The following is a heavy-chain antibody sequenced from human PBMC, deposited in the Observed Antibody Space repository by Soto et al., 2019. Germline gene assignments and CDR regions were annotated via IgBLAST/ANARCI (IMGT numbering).Heavy chain of an antibody. CDR2: INHRGST. Sequence: PSETLSLTCAVYGGSFSGYYWSWIRQPPGKGLEWIGEINHRGSTNYNPSLKSRVTISVDTSKNQFSLKLSSVTAADTAVYYCARRDEDTAMVRDYYYYGMDVWGQGTTVTVSS. CDR3: ARRDEDTAMVRDYYYYGMDV. D-gene: IGHD5-18*01. V-gene: IGHV4-34*01. CDR1: GGSFSGYY. J-gene: IGHJ6*02.